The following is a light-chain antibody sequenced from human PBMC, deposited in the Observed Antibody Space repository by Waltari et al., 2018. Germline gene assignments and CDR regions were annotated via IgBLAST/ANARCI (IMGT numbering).Light chain of an antibody. CDR2: GSS. J-gene: IGKJ3*01. CDR1: HSVTTTY. CDR3: QQYADSPFT. V-gene: IGKV3-20*01. Sequence: EIVVTQSPGTLSLFPGERATLSCWASHSVTTTYLAWFQQKPGQAPRLRNNGSSTRAAGVPDRFSGSGSGTHFTLTISRLEPEDIVMYYCQQYADSPFTFGPGTKVELK.